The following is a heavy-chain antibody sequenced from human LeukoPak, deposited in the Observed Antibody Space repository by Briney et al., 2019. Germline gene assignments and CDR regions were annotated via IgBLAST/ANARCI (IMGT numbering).Heavy chain of an antibody. J-gene: IGHJ4*02. D-gene: IGHD3-10*01. V-gene: IGHV3-7*01. Sequence: GGSLRLSCTASGFTFNSHWMTWIRQAPGKGLEWVASIKKDVNENYYVDSVRGRFTISRDNAKNSLYLLMNSLRVEDTAVYYCARGPPYGSRSDYFDQWGRGTLVTVSS. CDR1: GFTFNSHW. CDR3: ARGPPYGSRSDYFDQ. CDR2: IKKDVNEN.